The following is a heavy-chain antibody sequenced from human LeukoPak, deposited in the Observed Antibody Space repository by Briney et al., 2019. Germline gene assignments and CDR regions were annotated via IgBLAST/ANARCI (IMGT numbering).Heavy chain of an antibody. J-gene: IGHJ2*01. D-gene: IGHD3-22*01. V-gene: IGHV3-48*03. CDR3: ARDLYYYDSSGYSRYFDL. CDR1: GFTFSSYA. CDR2: ISSSGSTI. Sequence: QTGGSLRLSCAASGFTFSSYAMSWVRQAPGKGLEWVSHISSSGSTIYYADSVKGRFTISRDNAKNSLYLQMNSLRAEDTAVYYCARDLYYYDSSGYSRYFDLWGRGTLVTVSS.